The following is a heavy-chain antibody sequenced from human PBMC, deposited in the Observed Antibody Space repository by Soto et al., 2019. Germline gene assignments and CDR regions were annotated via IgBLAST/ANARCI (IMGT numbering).Heavy chain of an antibody. CDR2: IWYDGSNK. Sequence: QVQLVESGGGVVQPGRSLRLSCAASGFTFSSYGMHWVRQAPGKGLEWVAVIWYDGSNKYYADSVKGRFTISRDNSKNTLYLQMNSLRAEDTAVYYCAKPGHSSSWHQGGFDYWGQGTLVTVSS. J-gene: IGHJ4*02. V-gene: IGHV3-33*06. CDR3: AKPGHSSSWHQGGFDY. D-gene: IGHD6-13*01. CDR1: GFTFSSYG.